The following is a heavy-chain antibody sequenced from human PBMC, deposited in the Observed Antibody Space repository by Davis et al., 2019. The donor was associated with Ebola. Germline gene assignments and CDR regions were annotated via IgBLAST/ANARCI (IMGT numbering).Heavy chain of an antibody. CDR2: IYDQST. D-gene: IGHD3-22*01. Sequence: GESLKISCAASGFTFSNFWMHWVRQAPGKGLEWVSVIYDQSTAYADAVRGRFIISRDKSNNTLYLEMNSLRVDDTAVYFCARDGPNYDVDYWGQGTLVTVSA. V-gene: IGHV3-53*05. J-gene: IGHJ4*02. CDR3: ARDGPNYDVDY. CDR1: GFTFSNFW.